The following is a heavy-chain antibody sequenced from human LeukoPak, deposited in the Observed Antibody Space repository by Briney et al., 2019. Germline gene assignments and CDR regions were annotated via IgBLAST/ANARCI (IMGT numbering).Heavy chain of an antibody. D-gene: IGHD6-19*01. CDR2: IYHSGST. CDR1: GGSISSGGYY. CDR3: ARTLAVAAPMGAFDI. V-gene: IGHV4-30-2*01. J-gene: IGHJ3*02. Sequence: SETLSLTCTVSGGSISSGGYYWSWIRQPPGKGLEWIGYIYHSGSTYYNPSLKSRVTISVDRSKNQFSLKLSSVTAADTAVYYCARTLAVAAPMGAFDIWGQGTMVTVSS.